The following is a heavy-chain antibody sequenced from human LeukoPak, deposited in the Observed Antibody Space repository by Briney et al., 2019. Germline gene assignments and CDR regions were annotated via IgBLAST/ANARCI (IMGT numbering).Heavy chain of an antibody. J-gene: IGHJ6*02. CDR3: ARHESSSWPRDPDYYYYGMDV. V-gene: IGHV5-10-1*01. CDR2: IDPSDSYT. CDR1: GYSFTGYW. Sequence: GESLKISCKGSGYSFTGYWISWVRQMPGKGLEWMGRIDPSDSYTNYSPSFQGHVTISADKSISTAYLQWSSLKASDTAMYYCARHESSSWPRDPDYYYYGMDVWGQGTTVTVSS. D-gene: IGHD6-13*01.